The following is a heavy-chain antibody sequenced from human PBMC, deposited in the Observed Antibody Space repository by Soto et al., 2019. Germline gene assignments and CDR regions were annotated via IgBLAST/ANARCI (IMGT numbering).Heavy chain of an antibody. V-gene: IGHV1-46*03. CDR2: INPSGGST. Sequence: ASVKVSCKASGYTFTSYYMHWVRQAPGQGLEWMGIINPSGGSTSYAQKFQGRVTMTTDTSTSTVYMDLSSLRSEDTAVYYCARDTNTVRDYDSSGYLNWFDPWGQGTLVTVSS. D-gene: IGHD3-22*01. CDR1: GYTFTSYY. J-gene: IGHJ5*02. CDR3: ARDTNTVRDYDSSGYLNWFDP.